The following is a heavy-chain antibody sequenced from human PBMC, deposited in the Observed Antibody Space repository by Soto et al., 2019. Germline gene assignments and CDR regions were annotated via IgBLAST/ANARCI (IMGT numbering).Heavy chain of an antibody. D-gene: IGHD1-26*01. CDR3: AKGQTYSGSYYGY. Sequence: EVQLLESGGGLVQPGGSLRLSCAASGCTFSSYAMSWVRQAPGKGLEWVSAISGSGGSTYYVDSVKGRFTISRDNSKNTLYLQMTSVRAEDTDVYYCAKGQTYSGSYYGYWGQGTLVTVSS. J-gene: IGHJ4*02. CDR2: ISGSGGST. CDR1: GCTFSSYA. V-gene: IGHV3-23*01.